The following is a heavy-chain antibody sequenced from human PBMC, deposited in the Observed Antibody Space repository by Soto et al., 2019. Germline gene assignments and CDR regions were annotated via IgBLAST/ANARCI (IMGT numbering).Heavy chain of an antibody. CDR3: TTERFQPLDYYGSGSYNWFDP. V-gene: IGHV3-15*07. D-gene: IGHD3-10*01. CDR2: IKSKTDGGTT. CDR1: GFTFSNAW. Sequence: GGSLRLSCAASGFTFSNAWMNWVRQAPGKGLEWVGRIKSKTDGGTTDYAAPVKGRFTISRDDSKNTLYLQMNSLKTEDTAVYYCTTERFQPLDYYGSGSYNWFDPWGQGTLVTVSS. J-gene: IGHJ5*02.